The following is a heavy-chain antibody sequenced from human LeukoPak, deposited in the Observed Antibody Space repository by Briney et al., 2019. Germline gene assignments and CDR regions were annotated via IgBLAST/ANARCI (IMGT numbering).Heavy chain of an antibody. CDR1: GFTFSSYA. J-gene: IGHJ4*02. Sequence: GGSLRLSCAASGFTFSSYAMNRVRQAPGKGLEWVSTISGSGGSTYYADSGKGRFTISRDNSKNTLYLQMNSLRAEDTDVYYCAKDRELKRLFSLEPFDYWGQGTLVTVSS. V-gene: IGHV3-23*01. CDR3: AKDRELKRLFSLEPFDY. CDR2: ISGSGGST. D-gene: IGHD1-1*01.